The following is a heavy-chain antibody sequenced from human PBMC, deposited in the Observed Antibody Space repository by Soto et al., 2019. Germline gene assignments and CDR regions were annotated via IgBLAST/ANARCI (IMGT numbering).Heavy chain of an antibody. J-gene: IGHJ3*02. CDR2: IYYSGST. CDR3: ARVSARDDSSGYYGPSGAFDI. Sequence: QVQLQESGPGLVKPSQTLSLTCTVSGGSISSGDYYWSWIRQPPGKGLEWIGYIYYSGSTYYNPSLKSRVTISVDTSKNQFSLKLSSVTAADTAVYYCARVSARDDSSGYYGPSGAFDIWGQGTMVTVSS. V-gene: IGHV4-30-4*01. CDR1: GGSISSGDYY. D-gene: IGHD3-22*01.